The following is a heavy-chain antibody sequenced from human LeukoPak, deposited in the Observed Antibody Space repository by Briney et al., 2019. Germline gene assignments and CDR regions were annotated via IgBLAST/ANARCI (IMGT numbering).Heavy chain of an antibody. Sequence: SETLSLTCSVSGVSISSYYWSWIRQPPGKGLEWIGYIYYSGNINYNSSLKSRVTISVDTSKNQFSLKLSSVTAADTAVYYCARGSRWNDYWGQGTLVTVSS. CDR1: GVSISSYY. D-gene: IGHD1-1*01. V-gene: IGHV4-59*01. CDR3: ARGSRWNDY. J-gene: IGHJ4*02. CDR2: IYYSGNI.